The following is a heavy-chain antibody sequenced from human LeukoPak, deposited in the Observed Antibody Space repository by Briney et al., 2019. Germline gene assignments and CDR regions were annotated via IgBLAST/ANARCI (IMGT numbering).Heavy chain of an antibody. V-gene: IGHV4-61*01. D-gene: IGHD5-24*01. J-gene: IGHJ4*02. CDR2: IYYSGST. CDR1: GGSVSSGSYY. Sequence: KTSETLSPTCTVSGGSVSSGSYYWSWIRQPPGKGLEWIGYIYYSGSTNYNPSLKSRVTISVDTSKNQFSLKLSSVTAADTAVYYCARGGRWLQEWGQGTLVTVSS. CDR3: ARGGRWLQE.